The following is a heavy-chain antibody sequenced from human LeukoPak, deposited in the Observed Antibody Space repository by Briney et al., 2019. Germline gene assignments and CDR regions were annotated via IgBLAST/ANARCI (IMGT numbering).Heavy chain of an antibody. D-gene: IGHD3-22*01. Sequence: SETLSLTCAVYGGSFSGYYWSWIRQPPGKGLEWIGEINHSGSTNYNPSLKSRVTISVDTSKNQISLKLNSVTAADTAVYYCGRDSRGPDYWGQGTLVTVSS. CDR2: INHSGST. V-gene: IGHV4-34*01. CDR1: GGSFSGYY. J-gene: IGHJ4*02. CDR3: GRDSRGPDY.